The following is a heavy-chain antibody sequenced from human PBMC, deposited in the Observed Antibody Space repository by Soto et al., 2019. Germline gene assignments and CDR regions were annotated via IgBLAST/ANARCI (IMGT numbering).Heavy chain of an antibody. CDR1: GFTFSDYY. J-gene: IGHJ4*02. CDR2: ISTSSSYT. Sequence: GESLKISCAASGFTFSDYYMSWIRQAPGKGLEWVSYISTSSSYTNYADSVKGRFTISRDNAKNSLYLQMNSLRAEDTAVYYCARGPILANGRRLDYWGQGTLVTVSS. V-gene: IGHV3-11*06. CDR3: ARGPILANGRRLDY.